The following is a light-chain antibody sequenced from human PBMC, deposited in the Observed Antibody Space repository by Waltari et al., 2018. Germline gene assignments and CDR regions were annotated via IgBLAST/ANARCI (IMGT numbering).Light chain of an antibody. CDR3: SSYRRSSTYVL. Sequence: QSAFTQPAPVSGSPGQSNTISCSGICSYVESYNFVTWYQQHPGKAPKLLIFDVSNRPSGVSNRFSGSKSGNTASLTISGLQPEDEADYYCSSYRRSSTYVLLGGGTKLTVL. CDR2: DVS. CDR1: CSYVESYNF. J-gene: IGLJ2*01. V-gene: IGLV2-14*03.